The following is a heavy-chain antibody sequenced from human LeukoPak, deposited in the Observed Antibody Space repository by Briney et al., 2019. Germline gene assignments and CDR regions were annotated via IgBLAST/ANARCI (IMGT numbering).Heavy chain of an antibody. CDR1: GFSFSTHW. V-gene: IGHV3-7*01. Sequence: PGGSLRLSCAASGFSFSTHWMSWFRQAPGKGLEWVALIKQDGSVIHYVDSVKGRFTISRDNAKNSLSLQMNSLGADDTAVYYCAGDEGWTFDIWGQGTKVTVSS. CDR2: IKQDGSVI. J-gene: IGHJ3*02. D-gene: IGHD5-24*01. CDR3: AGDEGWTFDI.